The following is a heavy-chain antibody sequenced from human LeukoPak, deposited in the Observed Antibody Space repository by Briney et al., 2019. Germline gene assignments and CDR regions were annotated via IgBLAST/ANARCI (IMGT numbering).Heavy chain of an antibody. CDR3: ARGFLSPGVYYYDSSGYGYYFDY. D-gene: IGHD3-22*01. J-gene: IGHJ4*02. CDR2: ISSSGSTI. CDR1: GFTFSSYE. V-gene: IGHV3-48*03. Sequence: HPGGSLRLSCAASGFTFSSYEMNWVRQAPGKGLEWVSYISSSGSTIYYADSVKGRFTISRDNAKNSLYLQMNSLRAEDTAVYYCARGFLSPGVYYYDSSGYGYYFDYWGQGTLVTVSS.